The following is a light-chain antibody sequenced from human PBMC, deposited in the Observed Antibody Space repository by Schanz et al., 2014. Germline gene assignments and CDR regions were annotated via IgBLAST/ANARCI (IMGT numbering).Light chain of an antibody. CDR1: QSIRSY. CDR3: QVTNSAPLA. V-gene: IGKV1-39*01. CDR2: AAS. Sequence: DIQMTQSPSSLSASVGDRVTITCRASQSIRSYLNWYQQKPGKAPRLLIYAASSLHSGVPSRFSGSGSGTDFTFTINSLQPEDFATYYWQVTNSAPLAFGGGTKVEMK. J-gene: IGKJ4*01.